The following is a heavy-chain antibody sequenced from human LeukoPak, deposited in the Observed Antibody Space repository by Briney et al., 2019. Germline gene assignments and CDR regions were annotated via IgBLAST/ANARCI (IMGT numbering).Heavy chain of an antibody. J-gene: IGHJ4*02. CDR3: ASNSMVRGKGTDY. V-gene: IGHV3-21*01. Sequence: GGSLRLSCAASGFTFSSYSMNWVRQAPGKGLEWVSSISSSSYIYYADSVKGRFTISRDNAKNSLYLQMNSLRAEDTAVYYCASNSMVRGKGTDYWGQGTLVTVSS. CDR2: ISSSSYI. D-gene: IGHD3-10*01. CDR1: GFTFSSYS.